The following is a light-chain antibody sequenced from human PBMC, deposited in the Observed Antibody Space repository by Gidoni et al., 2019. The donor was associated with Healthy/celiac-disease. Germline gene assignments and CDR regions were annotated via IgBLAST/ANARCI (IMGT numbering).Light chain of an antibody. V-gene: IGLV2-14*03. Sequence: QSALTQPASVSGSPGQSITISCTGTSSDVGGYKYVSWYHQHPGTAPKLMIYDVSNRPSGVSNRFSVSKSGNTASLTISGLQAEDEADYYCSSYTSSSTLGVFGGGTKLTVL. J-gene: IGLJ2*01. CDR3: SSYTSSSTLGV. CDR1: SSDVGGYKY. CDR2: DVS.